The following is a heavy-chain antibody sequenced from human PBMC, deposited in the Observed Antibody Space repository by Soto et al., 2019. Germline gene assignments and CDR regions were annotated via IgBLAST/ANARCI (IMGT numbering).Heavy chain of an antibody. V-gene: IGHV4-39*02. CDR1: GDSMSSGSYL. CDR3: SRRPGSSHQSFYY. CDR2: IHFSGST. D-gene: IGHD6-6*01. Sequence: PSETLSLTCTVSGDSMSSGSYLWGWILQPPGKGLEWIGSIHFSGSTYYNPSLKSRVTISVDTSQNHFSLKVSSVTAADTAMYYCSRRPGSSHQSFYYWGQGTLVPVSS. J-gene: IGHJ4*02.